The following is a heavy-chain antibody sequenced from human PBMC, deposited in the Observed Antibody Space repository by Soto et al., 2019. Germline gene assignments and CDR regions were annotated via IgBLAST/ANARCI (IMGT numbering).Heavy chain of an antibody. J-gene: IGHJ4*02. Sequence: SGGSLRLSCAASGFTFSSYGMHWVRQAPGKGLEWVAVISYDGSNKYYADSVKGRFTISRDNSKNTLYLQMNSLRAEDTAVYYCAKGPSMITFGGVIAYGLRVDYWGQGTLVTVSS. V-gene: IGHV3-30*18. D-gene: IGHD3-16*02. CDR2: ISYDGSNK. CDR1: GFTFSSYG. CDR3: AKGPSMITFGGVIAYGLRVDY.